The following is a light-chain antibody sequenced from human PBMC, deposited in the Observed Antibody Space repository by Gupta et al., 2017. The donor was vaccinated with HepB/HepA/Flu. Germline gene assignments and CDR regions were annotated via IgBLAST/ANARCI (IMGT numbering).Light chain of an antibody. Sequence: QSVLTQPPSASGTSGRRVTISCSGSSSNIGSNSVTWYQQVPGTAPNLLIYNDNQRPSGLPDRFSGYKSGTSASLAIRGLQSEEEADYYCAAWDDRVNGVVFGGGTKLTVL. CDR3: AAWDDRVNGVV. CDR1: SSNIGSNS. J-gene: IGLJ2*01. CDR2: NDN. V-gene: IGLV1-44*01.